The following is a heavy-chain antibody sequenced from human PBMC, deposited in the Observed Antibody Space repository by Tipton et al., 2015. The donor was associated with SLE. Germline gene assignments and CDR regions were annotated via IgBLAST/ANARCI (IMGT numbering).Heavy chain of an antibody. J-gene: IGHJ3*01. V-gene: IGHV4-34*12. D-gene: IGHD2-15*01. CDR1: Y. CDR3: ARPLRGGSKGAFDF. CDR2: ILHTGST. Sequence: YMTWIRQTPGKGLEWIGDILHTGSTNYNPSLKSRVIISVDTSKNQFSLKLRSVTAADTAVYYCARPLRGGSKGAFDFWGQGTLVTVSS.